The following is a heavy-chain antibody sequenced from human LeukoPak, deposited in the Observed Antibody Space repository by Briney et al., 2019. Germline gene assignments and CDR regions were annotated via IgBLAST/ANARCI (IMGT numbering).Heavy chain of an antibody. J-gene: IGHJ4*02. CDR2: ISGSGGST. D-gene: IGHD1-26*01. CDR1: GFTFSSYA. CDR3: ATMSIVGATVDY. Sequence: GGSLRLSCAASGFTFSSYAMSWVRQAPGKGLEWVSAISGSGGSTYYADSVKGRFTISRDNAKNSLYLQMNSLRAEDTAVYYCATMSIVGATVDYWGQGTLVTVSS. V-gene: IGHV3-23*01.